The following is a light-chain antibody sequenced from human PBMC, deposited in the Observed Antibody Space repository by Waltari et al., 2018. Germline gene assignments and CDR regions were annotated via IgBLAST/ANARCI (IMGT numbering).Light chain of an antibody. V-gene: IGKV1-39*01. CDR2: TSS. J-gene: IGKJ1*01. CDR3: QQSYTTPRT. Sequence: IQMTQSPSSLSASVGDRVTITCRASNSISGYLNWYQQKPGKAPNLLIYTSSTLQSGVPSRFSGRGSGTDFTLTISSLQPEDFATYYCQQSYTTPRTFGQGTRVDIK. CDR1: NSISGY.